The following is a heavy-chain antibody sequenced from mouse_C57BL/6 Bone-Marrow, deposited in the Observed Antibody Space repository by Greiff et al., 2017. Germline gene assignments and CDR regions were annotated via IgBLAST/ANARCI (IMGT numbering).Heavy chain of an antibody. V-gene: IGHV1-53*01. Sequence: QVHVKQPGTELVKPGASVKLSCKASGYTFTSYWMHWVKQRPGQGLEWIGNINPSNGGTNYNEKFKSKATLTVDKSSSTAYMQLSSLTSEDSAVYYCARKGSNYAYFDYWGQGTTLTVSS. CDR3: ARKGSNYAYFDY. CDR1: GYTFTSYW. CDR2: INPSNGGT. D-gene: IGHD2-5*01. J-gene: IGHJ2*01.